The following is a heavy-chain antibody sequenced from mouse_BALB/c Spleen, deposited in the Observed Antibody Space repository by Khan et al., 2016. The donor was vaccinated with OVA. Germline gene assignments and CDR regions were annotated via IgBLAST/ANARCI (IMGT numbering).Heavy chain of an antibody. CDR2: IWGDGST. Sequence: QVQLKASGPGLVAPSQSLSITCTVSGFSLTSYGVNWVRQPPGKGLEWLGVIWGDGSTNYHSTLMSRLSISKDNSQSQVFLKLSSLQTDDTATYFCTKWGTANYYAMDYWGQGTSVTVSS. J-gene: IGHJ4*01. V-gene: IGHV2-3*01. D-gene: IGHD1-2*01. CDR1: GFSLTSYG. CDR3: TKWGTANYYAMDY.